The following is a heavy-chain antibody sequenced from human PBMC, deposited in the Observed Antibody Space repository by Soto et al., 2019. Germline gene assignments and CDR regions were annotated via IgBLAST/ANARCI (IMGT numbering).Heavy chain of an antibody. CDR1: GFTYLSYG. CDR3: ARGYINPDY. CDR2: IIVTAGST. V-gene: IGHV3-23*01. J-gene: IGHJ4*02. D-gene: IGHD1-26*01. Sequence: EVQLLESGGGLVQPGGSLRLSCTASGFTYLSYGMSWVRQAPGKGLEWVSSIIVTAGSTYYADSVKGRFTISSDNAKNTLYLQMNGLRAEDTAVYYCARGYINPDYWGQGTLVTVSS.